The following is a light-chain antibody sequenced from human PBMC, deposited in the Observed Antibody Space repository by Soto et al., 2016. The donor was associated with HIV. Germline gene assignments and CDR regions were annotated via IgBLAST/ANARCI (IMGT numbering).Light chain of an antibody. V-gene: IGLV3-21*03. J-gene: IGLJ2*01. CDR1: NLGSQS. Sequence: YELTQPAAVSVAPGKPATITCGGDNLGSQSIHWYQQKPGQAPVLVVYDDRARPSGIPERFSGSNSGNTATLTISRVEVGDEADYYCQVWDSRSDGLFGGGTKLTVL. CDR3: QVWDSRSDGL. CDR2: DDR.